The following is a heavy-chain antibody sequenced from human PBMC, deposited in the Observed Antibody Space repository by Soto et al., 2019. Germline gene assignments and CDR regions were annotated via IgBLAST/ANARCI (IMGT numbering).Heavy chain of an antibody. D-gene: IGHD4-17*01. Sequence: GGSLRLSCAASGFTFSSYSMNWVRQAPGKGLEWVSHISSSSSTIYYADSVKGRFTISRDNAKNSLYLQMNSLRDEDTAVYYCARDPRVLGWDYGDYDAFDIWGQGTMVTVSS. CDR3: ARDPRVLGWDYGDYDAFDI. V-gene: IGHV3-48*02. CDR1: GFTFSSYS. CDR2: ISSSSSTI. J-gene: IGHJ3*02.